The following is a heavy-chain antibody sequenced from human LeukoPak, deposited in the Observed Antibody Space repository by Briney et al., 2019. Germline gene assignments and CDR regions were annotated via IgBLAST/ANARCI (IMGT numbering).Heavy chain of an antibody. Sequence: GGSLRLSCAASGFTFSSYSMNWVRQAPGKGLEWVSYISSSSSTIYYADSVKGRFTISRDHAKNSLHLQMNSLGPEDTAVDYCSWSGEADWGQGTLVTASS. J-gene: IGHJ4*02. CDR3: SWSGEAD. CDR2: ISSSSSTI. V-gene: IGHV3-48*04. CDR1: GFTFSSYS. D-gene: IGHD3-3*01.